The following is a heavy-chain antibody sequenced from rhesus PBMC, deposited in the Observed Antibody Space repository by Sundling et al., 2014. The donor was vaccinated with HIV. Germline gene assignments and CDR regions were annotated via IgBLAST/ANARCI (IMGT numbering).Heavy chain of an antibody. CDR1: GASISSHY. J-gene: IGHJ6*01. V-gene: IGHV4S2*01. CDR2: IYGGGGST. Sequence: QVQLQESGPGLVKPSETLPLTCAVSGASISSHYWSWIRQAPGKGLEWIGRIYGGGGSTDYNPSLKSRVSISKDTSNNQFSLKLRSVTAADTAVYYCARGDSNYGFDSWGQGVVVTVSS. D-gene: IGHD4-23*01. CDR3: ARGDSNYGFDS.